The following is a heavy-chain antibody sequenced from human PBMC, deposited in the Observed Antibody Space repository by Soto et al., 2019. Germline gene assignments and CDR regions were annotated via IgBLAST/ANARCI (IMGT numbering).Heavy chain of an antibody. D-gene: IGHD3-9*01. Sequence: PGGSLRLSCAASGFTFRSYSMNWVRQAPGKGLEWVSSISSSSTSIYYADSVKGRFTISRDNAKNSLYLQMNGLRAEDTAEYKRAREINYDILTVFYFGGQGTLVTVSS. CDR1: GFTFRSYS. J-gene: IGHJ4*02. V-gene: IGHV3-21*01. CDR3: AREINYDILTVFYF. CDR2: ISSSSTSI.